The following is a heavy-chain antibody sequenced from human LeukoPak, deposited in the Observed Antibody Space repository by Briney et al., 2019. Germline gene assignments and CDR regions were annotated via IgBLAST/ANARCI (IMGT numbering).Heavy chain of an antibody. CDR1: GGSISSYY. Sequence: SETLSLACTVSGGSISSYYWSWIRQPPGKGLEWIGYIYTSGGTNYNPSLKSRVTISVDTSKNQFSLKLSSVTAADTAVYYCARWASGYYAFDIWGQGTMVTVSS. V-gene: IGHV4-4*09. J-gene: IGHJ3*02. CDR3: ARWASGYYAFDI. CDR2: IYTSGGT. D-gene: IGHD3-22*01.